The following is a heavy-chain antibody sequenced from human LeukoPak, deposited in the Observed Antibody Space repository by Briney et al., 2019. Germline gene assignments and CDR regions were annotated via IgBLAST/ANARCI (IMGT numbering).Heavy chain of an antibody. Sequence: GRSLRLSCAASGSTLSSYGMHWVRQAPGKGLDWVAVISYDGSNKYYADSVKGRFTISRDTSKNTLNLQMNSLRAEDTAVYYCAKDRGYITYYFDYWGQGTLVTVSS. CDR1: GSTLSSYG. D-gene: IGHD3-10*01. CDR2: ISYDGSNK. V-gene: IGHV3-30*18. J-gene: IGHJ4*02. CDR3: AKDRGYITYYFDY.